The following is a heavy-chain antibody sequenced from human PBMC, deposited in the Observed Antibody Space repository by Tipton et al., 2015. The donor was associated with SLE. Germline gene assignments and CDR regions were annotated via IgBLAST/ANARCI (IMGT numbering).Heavy chain of an antibody. V-gene: IGHV4-34*01. Sequence: TLSLTCGVYGESFSAYYWTWIRQSPGKGLEWIGEIDRSGDTNYNPSLKSRVTISEDTSKKQFSLKLTSVTAADTAVYYCARGGRWYAIDYWGQGTLVTVSS. CDR1: GESFSAYY. CDR3: ARGGRWYAIDY. D-gene: IGHD6-13*01. CDR2: IDRSGDT. J-gene: IGHJ4*02.